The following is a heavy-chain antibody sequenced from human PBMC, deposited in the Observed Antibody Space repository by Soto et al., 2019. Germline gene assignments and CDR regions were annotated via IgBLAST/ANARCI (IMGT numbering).Heavy chain of an antibody. CDR3: AAGGGLPRYY. J-gene: IGHJ4*02. D-gene: IGHD5-12*01. CDR1: GGSISSSSYY. CDR2: IYYSGST. Sequence: PSETLSLTCTVSGGSISSSSYYWGWVRQPPGQGLEWIGNIYYSGSTYYNPSLKSRVTISVDRSKNQFSLKLSSVTAADTAVYYCAAGGGLPRYYWGQGTLVTV. V-gene: IGHV4-39*07.